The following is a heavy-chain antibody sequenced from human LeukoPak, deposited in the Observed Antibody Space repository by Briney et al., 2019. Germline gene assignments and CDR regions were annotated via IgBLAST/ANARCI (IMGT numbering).Heavy chain of an antibody. CDR2: INTNTGNP. Sequence: ASVKVSCKASGYTFTSYAMNWVRQAPGQGLEWMGWINTNTGNPTYAQGFTVRFGFSLDTSVSTAYLQISSQRAEDTAVYYCARGLEDFDYWGQGTLVTVSS. V-gene: IGHV7-4-1*02. D-gene: IGHD1-1*01. J-gene: IGHJ4*02. CDR1: GYTFTSYA. CDR3: ARGLEDFDY.